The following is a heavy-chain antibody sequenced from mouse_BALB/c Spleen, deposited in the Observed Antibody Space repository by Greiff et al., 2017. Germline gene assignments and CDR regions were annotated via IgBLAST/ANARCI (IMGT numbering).Heavy chain of an antibody. Sequence: VQLQQSGPELVKPGASVKISCKASGYSFTGYFMNWVMQSHGKSLEWIGRINPYNGDTFYNQKFKGKATLTVDKSSSTAHMELRSLASEDSAVYYCARRGYYGSSDYYAMDYWGQGTSVTVSS. CDR3: ARRGYYGSSDYYAMDY. V-gene: IGHV1-20*02. J-gene: IGHJ4*01. D-gene: IGHD1-1*01. CDR2: INPYNGDT. CDR1: GYSFTGYF.